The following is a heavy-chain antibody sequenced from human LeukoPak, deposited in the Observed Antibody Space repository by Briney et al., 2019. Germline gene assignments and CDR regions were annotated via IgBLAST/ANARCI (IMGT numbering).Heavy chain of an antibody. J-gene: IGHJ4*02. CDR2: ISGSGGST. CDR1: GFTFSSYA. V-gene: IGHV3-23*01. CDR3: AKDGRPFGLWYFDY. D-gene: IGHD2-21*01. Sequence: HPGGSLRLSCAASGFTFSSYAMSWVRQAPGKGLEWVSAISGSGGSTYYADSVKGRFTISRDNSKNTLYLQMNSLRAEDTAVYYCAKDGRPFGLWYFDYWGQGTLVTVSS.